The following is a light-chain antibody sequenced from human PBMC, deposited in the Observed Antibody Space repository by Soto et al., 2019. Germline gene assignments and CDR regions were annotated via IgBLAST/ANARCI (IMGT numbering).Light chain of an antibody. CDR1: QRVSSY. Sequence: EIVLTQSPATLSLSPGERATLSCRASQRVSSYLAWYQQKPGQAPRLLIYDASNRATGIPARFSGSGSGTDFTLTISSLEPEAFAVHYCQQRSNWPPLTFGGGTKVEIK. CDR3: QQRSNWPPLT. CDR2: DAS. J-gene: IGKJ4*01. V-gene: IGKV3-11*01.